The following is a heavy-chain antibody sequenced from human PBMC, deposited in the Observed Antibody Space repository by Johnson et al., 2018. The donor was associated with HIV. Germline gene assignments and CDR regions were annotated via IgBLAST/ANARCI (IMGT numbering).Heavy chain of an antibody. CDR1: GFTVSSNY. CDR3: GRGGRVVMEDVLGI. J-gene: IGHJ3*02. D-gene: IGHD3-3*01. CDR2: IYSGGST. Sequence: VQLVESGGGLVQPGGSLRLSCAASGFTVSSNYMSWVRQAPGKGLEWVSVIYSGGSTYYADSVKGRFTISRDNSKNTLYLQMNSLRAEDTAVYYCGRGGRVVMEDVLGIWGQGTMVTVSS. V-gene: IGHV3-66*01.